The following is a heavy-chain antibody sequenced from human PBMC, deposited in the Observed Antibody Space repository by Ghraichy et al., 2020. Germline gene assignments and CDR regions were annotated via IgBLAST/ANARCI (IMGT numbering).Heavy chain of an antibody. D-gene: IGHD6-19*01. CDR3: AKVLQDSSGWYVTHY. V-gene: IGHV3-23*01. CDR1: GFTFSSYA. J-gene: IGHJ4*02. Sequence: GESLNISCAASGFTFSSYAMSWVRQAPGKGLEWVSAISGSGGSTYYADSVKGRFTISRDNSKNTLYLQMNSLRAEDTAVYYCAKVLQDSSGWYVTHYWGQGTLVTVSS. CDR2: ISGSGGST.